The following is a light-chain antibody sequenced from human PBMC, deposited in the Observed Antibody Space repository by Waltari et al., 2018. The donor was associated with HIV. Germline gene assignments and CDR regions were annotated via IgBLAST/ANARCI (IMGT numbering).Light chain of an antibody. V-gene: IGLV6-57*01. CDR1: SGSIPSSY. CDR2: EVN. J-gene: IGLJ2*01. Sequence: NFMLTQPHSLSECPGKTVRISRTRSSGSIPSSYVPWYQTRPGSSPTAGSFEVNQRPSGVPERCSGSIDSSYNSASRTSSGLKTEDEADDYCQSYDTTTPVVVGGGTRLTVL. CDR3: QSYDTTTPVV.